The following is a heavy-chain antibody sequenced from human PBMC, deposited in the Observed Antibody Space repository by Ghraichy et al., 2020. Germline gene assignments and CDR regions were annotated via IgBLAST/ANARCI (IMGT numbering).Heavy chain of an antibody. D-gene: IGHD5-18*01. CDR1: GGSISSYY. J-gene: IGHJ4*02. V-gene: IGHV4-59*01. CDR3: ARVSDEYSYGY. Sequence: SETLSLTCTVSGGSISSYYWSWIRQPPGKGLEWIGYIYYSGSTNYNPSLKSRVTISVDTSKNQFSLKLSSVTAADTAVYYCARVSDEYSYGYWGQGTLVTVSS. CDR2: IYYSGST.